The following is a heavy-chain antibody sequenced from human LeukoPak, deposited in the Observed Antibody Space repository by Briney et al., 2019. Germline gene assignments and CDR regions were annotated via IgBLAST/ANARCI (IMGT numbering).Heavy chain of an antibody. J-gene: IGHJ4*02. CDR3: AKDACGGDCYFDY. Sequence: GGSLRLSCAASGFTFDDYAMHWVRQAPGKGLEWVSSITWNSGTIAYADSVKGRFTISRDNGKNSLYLQMNSLRGEDMALYYCAKDACGGDCYFDYWGQGTLVTVS. CDR2: ITWNSGTI. V-gene: IGHV3-9*03. CDR1: GFTFDDYA. D-gene: IGHD2-21*02.